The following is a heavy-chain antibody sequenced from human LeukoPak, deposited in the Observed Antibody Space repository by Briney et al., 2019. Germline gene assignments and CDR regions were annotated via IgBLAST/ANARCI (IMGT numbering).Heavy chain of an antibody. CDR3: AKDGMLYGDTGYYYYYMDV. V-gene: IGHV3-30*02. CDR2: IRNDGSNK. J-gene: IGHJ6*03. D-gene: IGHD4-17*01. Sequence: PGRSLRLSCAASGFTFSTYGMHWVRQAPGKELEWVAFIRNDGSNKYYADSVKGRFTISRDNSKNTLYLQMNSLRAEDTAVYYCAKDGMLYGDTGYYYYYMDVWGKGTTVTVSS. CDR1: GFTFSTYG.